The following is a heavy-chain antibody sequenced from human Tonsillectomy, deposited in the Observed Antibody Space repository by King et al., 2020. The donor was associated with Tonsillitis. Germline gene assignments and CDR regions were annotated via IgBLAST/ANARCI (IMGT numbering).Heavy chain of an antibody. V-gene: IGHV1-18*04. D-gene: IGHD3-10*01. CDR3: ARDLTSLWFGELFRHFDY. Sequence: QLVQSGAEVKKPGASVKVSCKASGYTFTGYGFSWVRQAPGQGLEWMGWISGYNGNRNYAQKFQGRVTMTTDTSTSTGYMELRSLRSDDTAVDYCARDLTSLWFGELFRHFDYWGQGTLVTVSS. CDR2: ISGYNGNR. J-gene: IGHJ4*02. CDR1: GYTFTGYG.